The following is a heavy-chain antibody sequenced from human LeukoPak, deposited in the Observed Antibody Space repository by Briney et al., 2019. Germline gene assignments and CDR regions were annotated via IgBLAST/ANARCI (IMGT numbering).Heavy chain of an antibody. J-gene: IGHJ5*02. Sequence: ASVKVSCKASGYTFTSYYMHWVRQAPGQGLEWMGIINPSGGSTSYAQKFQGRVTMTRDMSTSTVYMELSSLRPEDTAVYYCARESATTVTRFRWFDPWGQGTLVTVSS. CDR1: GYTFTSYY. D-gene: IGHD4-17*01. CDR2: INPSGGST. CDR3: ARESATTVTRFRWFDP. V-gene: IGHV1-46*01.